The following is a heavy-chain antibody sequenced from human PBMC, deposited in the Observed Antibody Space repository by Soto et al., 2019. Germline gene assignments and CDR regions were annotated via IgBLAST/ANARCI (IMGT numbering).Heavy chain of an antibody. Sequence: EVQLVESGGGLVKPGGSLRLSCAASGFTFSSYSMNWVRQAPGKGLEWVSSISSSSSYIYYADSVKGRFTISRDNAKNSLYLPMNSLRAEDTAVYYCARGEMVWGVISAFDIWGQGTMVTVSS. CDR3: ARGEMVWGVISAFDI. V-gene: IGHV3-21*01. CDR2: ISSSSSYI. CDR1: GFTFSSYS. D-gene: IGHD3-10*01. J-gene: IGHJ3*02.